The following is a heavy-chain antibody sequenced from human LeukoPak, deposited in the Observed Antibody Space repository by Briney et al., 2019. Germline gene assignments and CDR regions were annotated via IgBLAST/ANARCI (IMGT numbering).Heavy chain of an antibody. V-gene: IGHV3-7*01. D-gene: IGHD3-3*01. Sequence: TGGSLRLSCAASGFTFSSYWMSWVRQAPGKGLEWVASIKHDGSEKYYVDSVRGRFTISRDNTKNLLYLQMSSLRAEDTAVYYCATDRGWRTSGYYLYYFEYWGQGTLVTFSS. CDR1: GFTFSSYW. J-gene: IGHJ4*02. CDR2: IKHDGSEK. CDR3: ATDRGWRTSGYYLYYFEY.